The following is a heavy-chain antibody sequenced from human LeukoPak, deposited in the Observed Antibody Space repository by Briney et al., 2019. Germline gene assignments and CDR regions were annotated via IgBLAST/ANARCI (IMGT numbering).Heavy chain of an antibody. Sequence: ASVKVSCKVSGYTLTELSMHWVRQAPGKGLEWTGGFDPEDGETIYAQKFQGRVTMTEDTSTDTAYMELSSLRSEDTAVYYCATDRWSEDFWSGYSFDYWGQGTLVTVSS. CDR3: ATDRWSEDFWSGYSFDY. CDR1: GYTLTELS. V-gene: IGHV1-24*01. D-gene: IGHD3-3*01. CDR2: FDPEDGET. J-gene: IGHJ4*02.